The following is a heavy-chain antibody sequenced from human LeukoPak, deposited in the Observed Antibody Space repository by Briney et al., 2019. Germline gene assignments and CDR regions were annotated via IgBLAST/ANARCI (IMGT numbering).Heavy chain of an antibody. Sequence: GGSLRLSCAASGFTFSSYWMHWVRQAPGKWLVWVSRINSDGSSTSYADSVKGRFTITRDNAKNTLYLQMNSLRAEDTAVYYCVRDRESAVNSRVDNWGQGTLVTVSP. CDR1: GFTFSSYW. CDR3: VRDRESAVNSRVDN. D-gene: IGHD4-23*01. V-gene: IGHV3-74*01. J-gene: IGHJ4*02. CDR2: INSDGSST.